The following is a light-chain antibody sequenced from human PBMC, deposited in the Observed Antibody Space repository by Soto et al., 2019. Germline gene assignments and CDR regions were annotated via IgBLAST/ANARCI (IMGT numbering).Light chain of an antibody. CDR1: QDISTW. Sequence: DIQMTQSPSSVSASVGDRVTITCRASQDISTWLAWYQQKPGKVPKLLIYGASSLQAGVPSRFSGSGSGTDFTLTISSLQAEDFAPYYCQQASSRPLTFGQGTNLEIK. CDR2: GAS. V-gene: IGKV1-12*01. CDR3: QQASSRPLT. J-gene: IGKJ2*01.